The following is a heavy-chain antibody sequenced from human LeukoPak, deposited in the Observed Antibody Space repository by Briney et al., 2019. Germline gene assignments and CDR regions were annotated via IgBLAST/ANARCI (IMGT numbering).Heavy chain of an antibody. J-gene: IGHJ4*02. CDR2: ISGSGGST. CDR3: ARESYSWSRGYFDY. CDR1: GFTLSSYA. V-gene: IGHV3-23*01. Sequence: GGSLRLSCAASGFTLSSYAMSWVRQAPGKGLEWVSAISGSGGSTYYADSVKGRFTISRDNAKNTLYLQMNSLRAEDTAVYYCARESYSWSRGYFDYWGQGTLVTVSS. D-gene: IGHD1-26*01.